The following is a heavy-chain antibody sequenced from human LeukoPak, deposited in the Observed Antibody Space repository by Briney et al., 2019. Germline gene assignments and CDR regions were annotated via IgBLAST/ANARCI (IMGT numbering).Heavy chain of an antibody. CDR3: AHRYCSGGSCYRDYYFDY. V-gene: IGHV2-5*02. CDR1: GFSLSTSGVG. Sequence: SGPTLVKPTHTLTLTCTFSGFSLSTSGVGVGWIRQPPGKALEWLALIYWDDDKRYSPSLKSRLTITKDTSKNQVVLTMTNMDPVDTATYYCAHRYCSGGSCYRDYYFDYWGQGTLVTVSS. D-gene: IGHD2-15*01. CDR2: IYWDDDK. J-gene: IGHJ4*02.